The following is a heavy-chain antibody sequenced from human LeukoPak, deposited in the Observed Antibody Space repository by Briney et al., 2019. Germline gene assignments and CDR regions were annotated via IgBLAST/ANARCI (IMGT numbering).Heavy chain of an antibody. Sequence: GGSLRLSCAASGFTFSGYWRHWVRQAPGKGLVWVSRINSDGYSTAYADSVKGRFTISRDNAKNTLYLQMNSLRAEDTAVYYCVRLVALPDAYFDYWGQGTLVTVSS. CDR1: GFTFSGYW. CDR2: INSDGYST. V-gene: IGHV3-74*01. D-gene: IGHD2-2*01. CDR3: VRLVALPDAYFDY. J-gene: IGHJ4*02.